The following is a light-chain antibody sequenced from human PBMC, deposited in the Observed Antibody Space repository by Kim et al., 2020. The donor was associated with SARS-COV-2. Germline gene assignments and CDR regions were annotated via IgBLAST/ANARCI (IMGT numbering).Light chain of an antibody. Sequence: QSALTQPASVSGSPGQSITISCTATSSDFGNFELVSWYQQHPGKAPKLMIYEVSKRPSGVSSRFSGSKSGSAASLTISGLQAEDEADYYCCSYAGSTTSVFGGGTQLTVL. J-gene: IGLJ2*01. CDR1: SSDFGNFEL. CDR2: EVS. CDR3: CSYAGSTTSV. V-gene: IGLV2-23*02.